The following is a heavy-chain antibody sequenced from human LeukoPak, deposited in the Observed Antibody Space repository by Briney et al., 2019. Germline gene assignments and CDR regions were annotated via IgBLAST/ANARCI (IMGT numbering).Heavy chain of an antibody. J-gene: IGHJ1*01. D-gene: IGHD6-19*01. CDR2: IKQDGSEK. CDR3: ARDIAVADLSAEYFQH. V-gene: IGHV3-7*01. CDR1: GFTFSSYW. Sequence: GGSLRLSCSASGFTFSSYWMSWVRQAPGKGLEWVANIKQDGSEKYYVDSVKGRFTISRDNAKNSLYLQMNSLRAEDTAVYYCARDIAVADLSAEYFQHWGQGTLVTVSS.